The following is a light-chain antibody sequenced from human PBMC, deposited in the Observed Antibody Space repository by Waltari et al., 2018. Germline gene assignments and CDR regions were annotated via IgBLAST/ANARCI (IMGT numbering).Light chain of an antibody. CDR2: GAS. V-gene: IGKV3-15*01. CDR3: QHYVGWPPAYT. J-gene: IGKJ2*01. Sequence: IVMTQSPVTLSVSPGEGATLSCRASQSIRRSFAWYQQRPGQAPRLLIYGASTRATGIAARFRGSGYGTEFSLTISSLQSEDFGIYYCQHYVGWPPAYTFGQGTKLEIK. CDR1: QSIRRS.